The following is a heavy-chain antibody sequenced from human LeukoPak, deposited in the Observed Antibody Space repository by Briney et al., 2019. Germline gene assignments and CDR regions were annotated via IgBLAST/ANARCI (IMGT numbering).Heavy chain of an antibody. CDR3: ARSPRASYCSGGSCYFDY. CDR2: IYHSGST. J-gene: IGHJ4*02. CDR1: GYSISSGYY. V-gene: IGHV4-38-2*01. D-gene: IGHD2-15*01. Sequence: PSETLSLTCAVSGYSISSGYYWGWIRQPPGKGLEWIGSIYHSGSTYYNPSLKSRVTISVDTSKNQFSLKLSSVTAADTAVYYCARSPRASYCSGGSCYFDYWGQGTLVTVSS.